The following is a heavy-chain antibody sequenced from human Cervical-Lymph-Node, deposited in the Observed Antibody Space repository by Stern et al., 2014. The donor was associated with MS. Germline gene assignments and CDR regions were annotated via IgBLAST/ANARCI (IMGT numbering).Heavy chain of an antibody. CDR2: YDLEDGET. J-gene: IGHJ4*02. CDR3: ATDPGFSHSDF. CDR1: GYTLSELS. D-gene: IGHD1-14*01. Sequence: QVQLVQSGAEVKKPGASVKVSCKVSGYTLSELSMHWVRQAPGKGLEWMGGYDLEDGETVYAQTFQGRVTMTEDTSTDTAYMELSSLRSEDTAVYCCATDPGFSHSDFWGQGTLVTVSS. V-gene: IGHV1-24*01.